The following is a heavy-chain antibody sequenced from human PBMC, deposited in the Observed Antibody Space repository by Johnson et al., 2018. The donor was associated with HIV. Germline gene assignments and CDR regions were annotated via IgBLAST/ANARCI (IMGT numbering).Heavy chain of an antibody. Sequence: DVQVVESGGGLVQPGGSLRLSCAAAGFTFSSYWMTWVRQAPGKGLEWVANIKQDGSEKYYVDSVKGRFTISRDNAKNSLYLQMSSLIAEDTAVYYCARQFRWVGAPDAFDIWGQGTMVTVSS. CDR3: ARQFRWVGAPDAFDI. CDR1: GFTFSSYW. J-gene: IGHJ3*02. D-gene: IGHD3-16*01. CDR2: IKQDGSEK. V-gene: IGHV3-7*01.